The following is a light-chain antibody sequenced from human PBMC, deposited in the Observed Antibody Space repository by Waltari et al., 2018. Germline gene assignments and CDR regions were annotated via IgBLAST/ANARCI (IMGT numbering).Light chain of an antibody. CDR3: QSADSSGSYIV. V-gene: IGLV3-25*03. Sequence: SYELTQPPSVSVSPGQTARITCSGDALPNQYAYWYQHEPGQAPLLVIYKDTQRPSGIPERFSGASSGTTVTLTISGGQAEDEADYYCQSADSSGSYIVFGGGTQLTVL. J-gene: IGLJ7*01. CDR2: KDT. CDR1: ALPNQY.